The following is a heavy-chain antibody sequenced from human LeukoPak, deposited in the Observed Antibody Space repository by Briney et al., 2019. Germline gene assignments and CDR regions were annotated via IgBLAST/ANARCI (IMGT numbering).Heavy chain of an antibody. Sequence: ASVKVSCRASGGTFSSYAISWVRRAPGQGREWMGGIIPIFGTANYAQKFQGRVTITADESTSTAYMELSSLRSEDTAVYYCASSVDTAMEWYYFDYWGQGTLVTVSS. V-gene: IGHV1-69*13. D-gene: IGHD5-18*01. J-gene: IGHJ4*02. CDR3: ASSVDTAMEWYYFDY. CDR1: GGTFSSYA. CDR2: IIPIFGTA.